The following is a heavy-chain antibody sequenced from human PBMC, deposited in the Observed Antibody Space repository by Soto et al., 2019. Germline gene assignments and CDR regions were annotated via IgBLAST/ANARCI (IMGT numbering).Heavy chain of an antibody. CDR3: ASSRVVPYYYYGMDV. V-gene: IGHV3-30-3*01. CDR2: ISYDGSNK. D-gene: IGHD3-3*01. Sequence: QVQLVESGGVVVQPGRSLRLSCAASGFTFSSYAMHWVRQAPGKGLEWVAVISYDGSNKYYADSVKGRFTISRDNSKNALYLQMNSLRAEDTAVYYCASSRVVPYYYYGMDVWGQGTTVTVSS. J-gene: IGHJ6*02. CDR1: GFTFSSYA.